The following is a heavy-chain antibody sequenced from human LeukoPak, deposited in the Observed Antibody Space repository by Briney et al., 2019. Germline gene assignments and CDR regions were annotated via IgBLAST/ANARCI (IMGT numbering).Heavy chain of an antibody. Sequence: RASVKVSCKASGYIFSSYDINWVRQATGQGLEWMGWMNPNSGNTGYAQKFQGRVTITRNTSISTAYMELSSLRSEDTAVYYCARGEQYSYGPENYWGQGTLVTVSS. V-gene: IGHV1-8*03. CDR1: GYIFSSYD. CDR3: ARGEQYSYGPENY. D-gene: IGHD5-18*01. J-gene: IGHJ4*02. CDR2: MNPNSGNT.